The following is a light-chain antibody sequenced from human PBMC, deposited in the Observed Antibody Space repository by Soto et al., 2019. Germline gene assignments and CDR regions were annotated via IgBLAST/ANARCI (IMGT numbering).Light chain of an antibody. J-gene: IGKJ1*01. V-gene: IGKV3D-15*01. CDR2: GAS. Sequence: IVTTQSPATPSGSPGERATFSFRASQSVTTNLAWYHLKPGQAPRLLIYGASTRATGIPARFSGSGSGTDFTLTITRLEPEDFAAYYCQQYGGSPRTFGQGTKVDIK. CDR1: QSVTTN. CDR3: QQYGGSPRT.